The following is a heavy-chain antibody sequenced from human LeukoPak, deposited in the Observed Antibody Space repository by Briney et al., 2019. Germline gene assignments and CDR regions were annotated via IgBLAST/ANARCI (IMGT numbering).Heavy chain of an antibody. CDR2: IIPIFGTA. D-gene: IGHD1-1*01. V-gene: IGHV1-69*13. CDR1: GGTFSSYA. CDR3: ARGGYNWNDGQSTYYYYGMDV. J-gene: IGHJ6*04. Sequence: SVKVSCKASGGTFSSYAISWVRQAPGQGLEWMGGIIPIFGTANYAQKFQGRVTITADESTSTAYMELSGLRSEDTAVYYCARGGYNWNDGQSTYYYYGMDVWGKGTTVTVSS.